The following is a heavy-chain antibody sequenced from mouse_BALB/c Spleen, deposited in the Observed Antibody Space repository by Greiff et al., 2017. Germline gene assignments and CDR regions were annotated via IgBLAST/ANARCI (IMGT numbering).Heavy chain of an antibody. D-gene: IGHD2-1*01. V-gene: IGHV7-3*02. Sequence: EVQLVESGGGLVQPGGSLRLSCATSGFTFTDYYMSWVRQPPGKALEWLGFIRNKANGYTTVYSASVKGRFTISRDNSQSILYLQMNTLRAEDSATYYCARDMGNYAWFAYWGQGTLVTVSA. CDR1: GFTFTDYY. J-gene: IGHJ3*01. CDR3: ARDMGNYAWFAY. CDR2: IRNKANGYTT.